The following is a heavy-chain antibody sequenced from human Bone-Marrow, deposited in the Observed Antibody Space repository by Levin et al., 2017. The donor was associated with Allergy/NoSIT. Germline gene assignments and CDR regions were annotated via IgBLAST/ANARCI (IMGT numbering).Heavy chain of an antibody. CDR3: GKELSPAGTEWEY. J-gene: IGHJ4*02. Sequence: ETLSLTCVASGFTFSNFAMNWVRQAPGKGLEWVSGLSRRGDISNYADSVKGRFSISRDDSKSTLFLQMNSLGDDDTAVYFCGKELSPAGTEWEYWGQGAQVTVSS. CDR2: LSRRGDIS. V-gene: IGHV3-23*01. D-gene: IGHD6-13*01. CDR1: GFTFSNFA.